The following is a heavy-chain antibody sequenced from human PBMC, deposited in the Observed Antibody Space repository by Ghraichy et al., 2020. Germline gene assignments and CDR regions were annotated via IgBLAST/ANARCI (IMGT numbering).Heavy chain of an antibody. CDR2: IRAKGYNYAT. V-gene: IGHV3-73*01. Sequence: GGSLRLSCAASGFTFSDSAIHWVRQVSGGGLEWVGRIRAKGYNYATAYAESVKDRFIISRDDSEKTAYLQMNSLRTEDTAVYYCSRHTYSTSLSGPPEKLFHYWGQGTLVTVSS. CDR3: SRHTYSTSLSGPPEKLFHY. J-gene: IGHJ4*02. D-gene: IGHD2-8*01. CDR1: GFTFSDSA.